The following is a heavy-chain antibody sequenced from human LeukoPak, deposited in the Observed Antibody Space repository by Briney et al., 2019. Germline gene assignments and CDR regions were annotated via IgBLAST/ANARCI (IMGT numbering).Heavy chain of an antibody. CDR2: ISGSGGST. CDR1: GFTFSSYA. D-gene: IGHD3-22*01. CDR3: AKDPAFGVVITHMDV. Sequence: PGGSLRLSCAASGFTFSSYAMSWVRQAPGKGLEWVSAISGSGGSTYYADSVKGRFTISRDNSKNTLYLQMNSLRAEDTAVYYRAKDPAFGVVITHMDVWGKGTTVTVSS. J-gene: IGHJ6*03. V-gene: IGHV3-23*01.